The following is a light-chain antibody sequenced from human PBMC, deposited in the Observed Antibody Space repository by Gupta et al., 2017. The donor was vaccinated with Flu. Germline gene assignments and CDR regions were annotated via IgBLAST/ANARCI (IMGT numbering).Light chain of an antibody. V-gene: IGKV1-5*03. CDR1: QSISSS. CDR3: QQYYIFWT. J-gene: IGKJ1*01. Sequence: SPSTLSASVVDRVNNTCRASQSISSSLAWYQQKPGKAPQLLTYQASRLESGVPSRFSGSGSGTEFTLTISSLQPDDFATYYRQQYYIFWTFGQGTVVEI. CDR2: QAS.